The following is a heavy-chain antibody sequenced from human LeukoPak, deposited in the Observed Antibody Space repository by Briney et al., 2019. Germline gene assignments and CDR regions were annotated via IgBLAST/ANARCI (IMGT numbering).Heavy chain of an antibody. CDR2: ISDSGDTI. CDR3: AREMGSIWNVPIDY. CDR1: GFTFRDYY. V-gene: IGHV3-11*01. Sequence: GGSLRLSCAAPGFTFRDYYMTWIRQAPGKGLEWLSYISDSGDTIYYADSVKGRFTISRDNAKNSLYLQMNSLRAEDTAVYYCAREMGSIWNVPIDYWGQGTLVTVSS. D-gene: IGHD6-13*01. J-gene: IGHJ4*02.